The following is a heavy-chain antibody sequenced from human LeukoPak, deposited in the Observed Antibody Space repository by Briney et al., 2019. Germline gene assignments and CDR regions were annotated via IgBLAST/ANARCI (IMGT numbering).Heavy chain of an antibody. D-gene: IGHD3-3*01. V-gene: IGHV4-61*02. CDR1: GGSISSGSYY. CDR2: IYTSGST. J-gene: IGHJ5*02. Sequence: PSQTLSLTCTVSGGSISSGSYYWSWIRQPPGKGLEWIGRIYTSGSTNYNPSLKSRVTISVDTSKNQFSLRLSSVTAADTAVYYCARDREAPYDFWSGYLGGGNWFDPWGQGTLVTVSS. CDR3: ARDREAPYDFWSGYLGGGNWFDP.